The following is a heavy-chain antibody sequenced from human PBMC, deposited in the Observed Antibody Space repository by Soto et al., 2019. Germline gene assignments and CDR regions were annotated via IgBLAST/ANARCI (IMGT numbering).Heavy chain of an antibody. Sequence: QVQLVQSGAEVKKPGSSVKVSCKASGGTFSSYAISWVRQAPGQGLEWMGGIIPIFGTANYAQKFQGRVTITADESTSTAYMALSSLRSEDTAVYYCARVIWVVGATSLGGYYGMDVWGQGTTVTVSS. CDR3: ARVIWVVGATSLGGYYGMDV. J-gene: IGHJ6*02. CDR1: GGTFSSYA. CDR2: IIPIFGTA. V-gene: IGHV1-69*12. D-gene: IGHD1-26*01.